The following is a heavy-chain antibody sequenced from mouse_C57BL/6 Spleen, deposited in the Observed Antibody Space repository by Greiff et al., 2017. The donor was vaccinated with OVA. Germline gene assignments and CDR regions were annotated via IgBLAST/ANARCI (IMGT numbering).Heavy chain of an antibody. J-gene: IGHJ3*01. CDR1: GYTFTSYW. D-gene: IGHD2-3*01. Sequence: VKLMESGAELVKPGASVKMSCKASGYTFTSYWITWVKQRPGQGLEWIGDIYPGSGSTNYNEKFKSKATLTVDTSSSTAYMQLSSLTSEDSAVYYCAREGWLPFAYWGQGTLVTVSA. V-gene: IGHV1-55*01. CDR2: IYPGSGST. CDR3: AREGWLPFAY.